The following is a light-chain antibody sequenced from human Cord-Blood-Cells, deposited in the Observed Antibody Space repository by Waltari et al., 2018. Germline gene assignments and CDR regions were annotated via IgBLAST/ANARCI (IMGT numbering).Light chain of an antibody. CDR1: QSVLYSSNNKNH. V-gene: IGKV4-1*01. CDR2: WAS. Sequence: DIVMTQSPDSLAVSLGERATINCKSSQSVLYSSNNKNHLAWYQQKPGQPPKLPIFWASTRESGVPDRFSCSGSGTDFTLTISSLQAEDVAVYYCQQYYSTPLTFGGGTKVEIK. J-gene: IGKJ4*01. CDR3: QQYYSTPLT.